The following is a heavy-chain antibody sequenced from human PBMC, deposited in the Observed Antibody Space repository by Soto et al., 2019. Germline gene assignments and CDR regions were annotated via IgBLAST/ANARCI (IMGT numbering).Heavy chain of an antibody. CDR2: IYHSGST. J-gene: IGHJ4*02. V-gene: IGHV4-30-2*01. CDR1: GGSISSGGYS. Sequence: SETLSLTCAVSGGSISSGGYSWSWIRQPPGKGLEWIGYIYHSGSTYYNPSLKSRVTISVDTSKNQFSLKLSSVTAADTAVYYCARAWGFYFDFWARGILVTVSS. CDR3: ARAWGFYFDF. D-gene: IGHD1-26*01.